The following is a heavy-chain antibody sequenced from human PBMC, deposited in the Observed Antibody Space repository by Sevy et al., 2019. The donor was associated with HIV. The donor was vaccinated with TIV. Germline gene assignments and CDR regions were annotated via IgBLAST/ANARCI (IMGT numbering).Heavy chain of an antibody. D-gene: IGHD1-26*01. Sequence: SETLSLTCTVSGGSISSSSYYRGWIRQPPGKGLEWIGSIYYSGSTYYNPSLKSRVTISVDTSKNQFSLKLSSVTAADTAVYYCALYPPYSGSYYYYYGMDVWGQGTTVTVSS. CDR2: IYYSGST. J-gene: IGHJ6*02. CDR1: GGSISSSSYY. CDR3: ALYPPYSGSYYYYYGMDV. V-gene: IGHV4-39*01.